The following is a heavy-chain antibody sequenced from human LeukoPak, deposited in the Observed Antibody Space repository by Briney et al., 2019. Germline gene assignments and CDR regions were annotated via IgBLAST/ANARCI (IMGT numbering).Heavy chain of an antibody. V-gene: IGHV3-23*01. CDR3: TASYNFDY. Sequence: GGSLRLSCAGSGFIFSSSAMSWVRQAPGKGLEWVSTISSSGGSTYYADSVKGRFTISRDNSKNTMYVQMNSLRAEDTAVYYCTASYNFDYWGQGTLVTVSS. D-gene: IGHD1-14*01. CDR2: ISSSGGST. J-gene: IGHJ4*02. CDR1: GFIFSSSA.